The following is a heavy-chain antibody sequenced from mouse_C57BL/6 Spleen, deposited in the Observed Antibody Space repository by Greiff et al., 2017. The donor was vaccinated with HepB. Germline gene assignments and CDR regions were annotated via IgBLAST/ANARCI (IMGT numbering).Heavy chain of an antibody. CDR2: IHPNSGST. V-gene: IGHV1-64*01. CDR3: ARRVTTVVARYLDV. D-gene: IGHD1-1*01. Sequence: QVQLQQPGAELVKPGASVKLSCKASGYTFTSYWMHWVKQRPGQGLEWIGMIHPNSGSTNYNEKFKSKATLTVDKSSSTAYMQLSSLTSEDSAVYYCARRVTTVVARYLDVWGTGTTVTVSS. CDR1: GYTFTSYW. J-gene: IGHJ1*03.